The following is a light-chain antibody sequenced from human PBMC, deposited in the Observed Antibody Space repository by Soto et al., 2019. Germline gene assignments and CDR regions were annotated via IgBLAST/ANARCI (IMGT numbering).Light chain of an antibody. V-gene: IGKV3-20*01. J-gene: IGKJ2*01. CDR1: QSVSSTF. CDR2: GAS. Sequence: IVLTQSPGTLSLSPGERATLSCRASQSVSSTFIAWYQQNPGQAPMLLIYGASSRATGSPDRFSGSGSGTDFTLTISRLEPEDFAVYFCQQYGRSPPFTFGQGTKVDMK. CDR3: QQYGRSPPFT.